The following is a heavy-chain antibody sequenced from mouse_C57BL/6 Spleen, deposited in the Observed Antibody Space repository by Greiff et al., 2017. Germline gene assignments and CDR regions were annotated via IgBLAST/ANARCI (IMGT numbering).Heavy chain of an antibody. CDR1: GFTFSSYG. CDR3: SRRGYDYDGWFAY. CDR2: ISSGGSYT. J-gene: IGHJ3*01. V-gene: IGHV5-6*02. Sequence: EVKVVESGGDLVKPGGSLKLSCAASGFTFSSYGMSWVRQTPGKRLEWVATISSGGSYTYYPDSVKGRFTISRDYAKNTLYLQMSSLKSEDTAMYYCSRRGYDYDGWFAYWGQGTLVTVSA. D-gene: IGHD2-4*01.